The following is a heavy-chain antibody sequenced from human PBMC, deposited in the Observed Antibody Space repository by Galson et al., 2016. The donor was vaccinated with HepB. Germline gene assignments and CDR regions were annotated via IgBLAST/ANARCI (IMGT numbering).Heavy chain of an antibody. CDR2: INWNGAFV. V-gene: IGHV3-9*01. CDR1: GFIFDDYA. J-gene: IGHJ6*02. Sequence: SLRLSCAASGFIFDDYAMHWVRQAPGKGLEWVSGINWNGAFVGYADSVKGRFSISRDNAKNSLYLQMNSLGPEDTAFYFCANGARIKEYHSYVIDVWGQGTTVTVSS. CDR3: ANGARIKEYHSYVIDV. D-gene: IGHD2/OR15-2a*01.